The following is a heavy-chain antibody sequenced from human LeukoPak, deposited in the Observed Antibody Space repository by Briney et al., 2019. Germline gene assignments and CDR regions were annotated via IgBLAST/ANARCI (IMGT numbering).Heavy chain of an antibody. Sequence: GASVKVSCKVSGYTLTELSMHWVRQAPGKGLEWMGGFDPEDGETIYAQKFQGRVTMTEETSTDTAYMELSSLRSEDTAVYYCATDRVGSTDTGYWGQGTLVTVSS. D-gene: IGHD1-26*01. CDR1: GYTLTELS. J-gene: IGHJ4*02. CDR3: ATDRVGSTDTGY. CDR2: FDPEDGET. V-gene: IGHV1-24*01.